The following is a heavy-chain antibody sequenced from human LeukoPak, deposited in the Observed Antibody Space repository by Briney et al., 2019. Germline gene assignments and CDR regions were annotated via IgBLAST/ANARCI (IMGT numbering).Heavy chain of an antibody. D-gene: IGHD1-26*01. CDR2: ISSNGGST. Sequence: GGSLRLSCAPSRFTFSSYAMHWVRQAPGKGLEFVSPISSNGGSTRPADSVKGRFTFSRDNSKNTLYLQVSSLRAEDTAVYYCVKDLSGSIYAFDIWGQGTMVTVSS. J-gene: IGHJ3*02. CDR3: VKDLSGSIYAFDI. CDR1: RFTFSSYA. V-gene: IGHV3-64D*06.